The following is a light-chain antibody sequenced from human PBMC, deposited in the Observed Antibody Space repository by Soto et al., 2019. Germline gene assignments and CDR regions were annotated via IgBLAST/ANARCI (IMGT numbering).Light chain of an antibody. Sequence: QLVLTQPPSVSGAPGQRVTISCTGSSSNIGATYDVQWYQQLPGTAPKLLIYGNSNRPSGVPDRFSGSKSGTSASLAITGLQADDEADYYCQSYDSSLSAHDVFGTGTKLTVL. V-gene: IGLV1-40*01. CDR1: SSNIGATYD. CDR3: QSYDSSLSAHDV. J-gene: IGLJ1*01. CDR2: GNS.